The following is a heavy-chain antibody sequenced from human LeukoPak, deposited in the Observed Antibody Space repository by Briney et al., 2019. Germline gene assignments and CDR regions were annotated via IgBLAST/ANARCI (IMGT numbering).Heavy chain of an antibody. Sequence: GGSLRLSCAASGFTFSSYAMSWVRQAPGKGLEWVSSISSDNTYIFYADSVKGRFTISRDNAKNSLYLQMNSLRAEDTAVYYCARGPGGYGPFDYWGQGTLVTVSS. CDR2: ISSDNTYI. J-gene: IGHJ4*02. D-gene: IGHD5-12*01. CDR3: ARGPGGYGPFDY. V-gene: IGHV3-21*01. CDR1: GFTFSSYA.